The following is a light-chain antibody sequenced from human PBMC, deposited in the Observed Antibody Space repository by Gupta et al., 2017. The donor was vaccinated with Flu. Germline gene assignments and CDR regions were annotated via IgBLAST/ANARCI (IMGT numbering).Light chain of an antibody. CDR3: FSYTTRSTPFV. Sequence: SSDIGFYNDVSWYQQHPGKAPKFIMYEVSNRPSGVSHRFSGSKSGITGSLTISRLQAEDEADYYCFSYTTRSTPFVFGTGTKVTVL. CDR2: EVS. J-gene: IGLJ1*01. V-gene: IGLV2-14*01. CDR1: SSDIGFYND.